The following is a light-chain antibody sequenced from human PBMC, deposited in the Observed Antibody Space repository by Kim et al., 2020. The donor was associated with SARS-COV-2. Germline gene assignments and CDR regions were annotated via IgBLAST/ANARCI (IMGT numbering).Light chain of an antibody. J-gene: IGLJ2*01. CDR1: SLRSYY. CDR2: GKN. CDR3: NSWDSSGKVV. V-gene: IGLV3-19*02. Sequence: SSELTQDPAVSVALGQTVRITCQGDSLRSYYASWYQQKPGQAPVRVIYGKNNRPSGIPDRFYGSSSGNTASLTITGAQAEDEADYYCNSWDSSGKVVFGGGTKLTVL.